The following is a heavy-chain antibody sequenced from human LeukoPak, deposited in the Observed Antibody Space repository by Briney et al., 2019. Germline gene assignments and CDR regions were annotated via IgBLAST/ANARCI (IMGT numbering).Heavy chain of an antibody. CDR1: GFTFSSYA. D-gene: IGHD3-10*01. J-gene: IGHJ5*02. CDR2: ISYDGSNK. V-gene: IGHV3-30*04. Sequence: GGSLRLSCAASGFTFSSYAMHWVRQAPGKGLEWVAVISYDGSNKYYADSVKGRFTISRDNSKNTLYLQMNSLRAEDTAVYYSASTATMVRENWFDPWGQGTLVTVSS. CDR3: ASTATMVRENWFDP.